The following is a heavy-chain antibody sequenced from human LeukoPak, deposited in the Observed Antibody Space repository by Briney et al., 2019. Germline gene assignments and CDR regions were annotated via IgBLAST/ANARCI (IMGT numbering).Heavy chain of an antibody. CDR2: IWYDGSNK. V-gene: IGHV3-33*01. CDR3: ARELITGPLYYDSSGYYSRDY. Sequence: GGSLRLSCVAPGFTFSSYGMHWVRQAPGKGLEWVAVIWYDGSNKYYADSVKGRFTISRDNSKNTLYLQMNSLRVEDTAVYYCARELITGPLYYDSSGYYSRDYWGQGTLVTVSS. D-gene: IGHD3-22*01. J-gene: IGHJ4*02. CDR1: GFTFSSYG.